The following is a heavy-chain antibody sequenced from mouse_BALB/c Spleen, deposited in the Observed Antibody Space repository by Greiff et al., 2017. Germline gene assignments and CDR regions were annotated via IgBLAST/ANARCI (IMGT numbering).Heavy chain of an antibody. D-gene: IGHD2-10*01. V-gene: IGHV5-6-5*01. CDR1: GFTFSSYA. CDR3: ARDAYYGNYPYYFDY. Sequence: EVKLVESGGGLVKPGGSLKLSCAASGFTFSSYAMSWVRQTPEKRLEWVASISSGGSTYYPDSVKGRFTISRDNARNILYLQMSSLRSEDTAMYYCARDAYYGNYPYYFDYWGQGTTLTVSS. J-gene: IGHJ2*01. CDR2: ISSGGST.